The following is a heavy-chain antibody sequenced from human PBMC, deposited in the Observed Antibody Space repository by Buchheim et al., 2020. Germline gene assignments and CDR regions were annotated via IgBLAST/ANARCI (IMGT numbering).Heavy chain of an antibody. V-gene: IGHV1-69*01. CDR1: GGTFSSYA. D-gene: IGHD6-19*01. CDR3: ARNHYSGEIGWYYYYYMDV. CDR2: IVPIFGTA. J-gene: IGHJ6*03. Sequence: QVQLVQSGAEVKKPGSSVKVSCKASGGTFSSYAISWVRQAPGQGLEWMGGIVPIFGTANYAQKFQGRVTITADESTSTAYMELSSLRSEDTAVYYCARNHYSGEIGWYYYYYMDVWGKGTT.